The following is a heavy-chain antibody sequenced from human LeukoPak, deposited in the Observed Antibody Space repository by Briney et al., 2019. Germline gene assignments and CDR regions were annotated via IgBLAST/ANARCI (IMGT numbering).Heavy chain of an antibody. D-gene: IGHD2-8*01. J-gene: IGHJ5*02. CDR1: GYTFTGYY. CDR3: ARDPHYCTNGVCYSLNNWFDP. Sequence: ASVKVSCKASGYTFTGYYVHWVRQAPGQGLEWMGWINPNSGGTNYAQKFQGRVTMTRDTSISTAYMELSRLRSDDTAVYYCARDPHYCTNGVCYSLNNWFDPWGQGTLVTVSS. CDR2: INPNSGGT. V-gene: IGHV1-2*02.